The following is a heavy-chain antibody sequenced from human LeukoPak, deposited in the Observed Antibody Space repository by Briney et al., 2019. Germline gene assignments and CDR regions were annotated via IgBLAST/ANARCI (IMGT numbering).Heavy chain of an antibody. CDR2: IYPRDSDT. CDR1: GYTFTHQW. J-gene: IGHJ4*02. V-gene: IGHV5-51*01. CDR3: ARRASGEEYFDY. Sequence: GESLKISFKASGYTFTHQWIGWVRQKSGSGLEWMGIIYPRDSDTRYSPSFQGHVSISADTSINTAYLEWSRLEASDSAIYFCARRASGEEYFDYWGLGTLVTVSS. D-gene: IGHD1-26*01.